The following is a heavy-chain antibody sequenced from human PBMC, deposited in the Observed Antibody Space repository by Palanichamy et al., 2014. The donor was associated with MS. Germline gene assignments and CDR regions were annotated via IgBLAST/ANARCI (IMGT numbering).Heavy chain of an antibody. Sequence: QLQLQESGPGLVNPSETLSLTRTVSGGSISSTTYYWGWIRQPPGKGLEWVGSIYHSGSTYYNPSVKSRVTISVDTSKNQFSLNLSSVTATDTAMYYCAADFAPYSHSLYYWGQGSLVTVSS. V-gene: IGHV4-39*07. CDR3: AADFAPYSHSLYY. CDR2: IYHSGST. J-gene: IGHJ4*02. CDR1: GGSISSTTYY. D-gene: IGHD4-11*01.